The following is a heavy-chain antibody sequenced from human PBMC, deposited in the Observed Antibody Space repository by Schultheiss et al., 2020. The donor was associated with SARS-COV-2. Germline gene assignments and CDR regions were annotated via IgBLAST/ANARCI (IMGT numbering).Heavy chain of an antibody. CDR3: ARGSHWFDP. J-gene: IGHJ5*02. V-gene: IGHV3-11*06. CDR2: ISSSSSYT. CDR1: GFTFSDYY. Sequence: GGSLRLSCVAFGFTFSDYYMSWIRQAPGKGLEWVSYISSSSSYTNYADSVKGRFTISRDNAKNSLYLQMNSLRAEDTAVYYCARGSHWFDPWGQGTLVTVSS.